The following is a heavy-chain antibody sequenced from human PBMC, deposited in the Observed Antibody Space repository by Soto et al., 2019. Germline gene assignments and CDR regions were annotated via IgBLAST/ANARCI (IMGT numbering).Heavy chain of an antibody. CDR1: GGSFSGYY. D-gene: IGHD3-16*01. CDR3: ARGIGYYDYVWGSYELGYYGMDV. CDR2: INHSGST. Sequence: PXATLSLTCAVYGGSFSGYYWSWIRQPPGKGLEWIGEINHSGSTNYNPSLKSRVTISVDTSKNQFSLKLSSVTAADTAVYYCARGIGYYDYVWGSYELGYYGMDVWGQGTTVTVSS. V-gene: IGHV4-34*01. J-gene: IGHJ6*02.